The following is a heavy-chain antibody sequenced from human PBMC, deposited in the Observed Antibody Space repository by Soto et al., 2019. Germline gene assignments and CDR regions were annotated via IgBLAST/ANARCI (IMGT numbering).Heavy chain of an antibody. V-gene: IGHV3-7*03. D-gene: IGHD3-16*01. CDR2: IDPDGRVG. CDR3: AGWGGHDSNY. CDR1: GFRFSSYW. J-gene: IGHJ4*02. Sequence: EVQLLGSGGGLVQPGGSLRLSCVASGFRFSSYWMNWVRQTPGMGLEWVANIDPDGRVGSYVDSVKGRFTTSRDTAKNSLHLQMNSRRADDTAVYFWAGWGGHDSNYWGQGILVTVSS.